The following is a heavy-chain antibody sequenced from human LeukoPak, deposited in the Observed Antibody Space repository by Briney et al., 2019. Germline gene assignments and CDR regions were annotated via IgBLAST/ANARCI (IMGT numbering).Heavy chain of an antibody. CDR3: ARDLTSGWFGELGAAFDI. D-gene: IGHD3-10*01. CDR2: INHSGST. Sequence: SETLSLTCTVSGGSIGTYYWSWIRQPPGKGLEWIGEINHSGSTNYNPSLKSRVTISVDTSKNQFSLKLSSVTAADTAVYYCARDLTSGWFGELGAAFDIWGQGTMVTASS. J-gene: IGHJ3*02. V-gene: IGHV4-34*01. CDR1: GGSIGTYY.